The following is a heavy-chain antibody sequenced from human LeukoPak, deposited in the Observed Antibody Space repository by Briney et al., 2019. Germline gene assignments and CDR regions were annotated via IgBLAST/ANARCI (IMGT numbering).Heavy chain of an antibody. V-gene: IGHV4-4*02. CDR2: IYHSGST. CDR1: GGSISSSNW. J-gene: IGHJ3*02. D-gene: IGHD6-13*01. CDR3: ARGGAYSSSWYGGAFDI. Sequence: SETLSLTCAVSGGSISSSNWWSWVRQPPGKGLEWIGEIYHSGSTNYNPSLKSRVTISVDKSKNQFSLKLSSVTTADTAVYYCARGGAYSSSWYGGAFDIWGQGTMVTVSS.